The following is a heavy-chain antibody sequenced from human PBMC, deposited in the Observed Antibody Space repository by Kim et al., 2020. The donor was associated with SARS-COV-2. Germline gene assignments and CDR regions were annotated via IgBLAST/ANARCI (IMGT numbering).Heavy chain of an antibody. V-gene: IGHV3-30*18. CDR3: AQDLKGYFDWLRSRFYNYYGMDV. D-gene: IGHD3-9*01. J-gene: IGHJ6*02. CDR1: GFTFSSYG. CDR2: ISYDGSNK. Sequence: GGSLRLSCAASGFTFSSYGMHWVRRAPGKGLEWVAVISYDGSNKYYADSVKGRFTISRDNSKNTLDLQMNSLRAEDTAVYYCAQDLKGYFDWLRSRFYNYYGMDVWGQGTTVTVSS.